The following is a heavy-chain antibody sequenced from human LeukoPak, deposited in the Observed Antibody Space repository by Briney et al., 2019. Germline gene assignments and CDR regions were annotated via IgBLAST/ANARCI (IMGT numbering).Heavy chain of an antibody. CDR2: IYHSGST. V-gene: IGHV4-38-2*02. D-gene: IGHD2-21*02. J-gene: IGHJ3*02. Sequence: SETLSLTCTVSGYSISSGYYWGWIRQPPGKGLEWIGSIYHSGSTYYNPSLKSRVTISVDTSKNQFSLKLSSVTAADTAVYYCARPSMVTASPNDAFDIWGQGTMSPSLQ. CDR3: ARPSMVTASPNDAFDI. CDR1: GYSISSGYY.